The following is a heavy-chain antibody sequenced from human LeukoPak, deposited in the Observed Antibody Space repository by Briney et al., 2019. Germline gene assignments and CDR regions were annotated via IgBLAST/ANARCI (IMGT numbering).Heavy chain of an antibody. V-gene: IGHV1-18*01. D-gene: IGHD3-10*01. CDR2: ISPYNGNT. CDR1: GYTFTSYD. J-gene: IGHJ6*02. CDR3: ARGEGALLWFYGMDV. Sequence: ASVKVSCKASGYTFTSYDINWVRQAPGQGLQWMGWISPYNGNTDYAQNLQDRLTITRDTSASTAYMELSSLRSEDTAVYYCARGEGALLWFYGMDVWGQGTTVTVSS.